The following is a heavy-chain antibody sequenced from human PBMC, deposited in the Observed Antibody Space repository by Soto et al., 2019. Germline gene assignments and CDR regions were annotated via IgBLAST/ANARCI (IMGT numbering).Heavy chain of an antibody. CDR2: ISHSGIT. V-gene: IGHV4-4*02. J-gene: IGHJ4*02. CDR1: GASISRSHW. CDR3: ARVRYDRSGFDH. Sequence: QVQLQESGPGLVRPSGALSVTCAVSGASISRSHWWSWVRQSPGKGLEWIGEISHSGITNYNPSLKSRVTISGDKSKNQLSLKLTSVTAADTAVYYCARVRYDRSGFDHWGQGTVVSVSS. D-gene: IGHD3-22*01.